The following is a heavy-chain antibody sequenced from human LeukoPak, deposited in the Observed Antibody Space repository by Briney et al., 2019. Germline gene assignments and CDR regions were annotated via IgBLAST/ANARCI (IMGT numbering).Heavy chain of an antibody. CDR2: ISYDGSNK. J-gene: IGHJ4*02. Sequence: GGSLRLSCAASGFTFSSYGMHWVRQAPGKGLEWVAVISYDGSNKYYADSVKGRFTISRDNSKNTLYLQMNSPRAEDTAVYYCAKDPYGYDSSGYFPYWGQGTLVTVSS. D-gene: IGHD3-22*01. CDR3: AKDPYGYDSSGYFPY. CDR1: GFTFSSYG. V-gene: IGHV3-30*18.